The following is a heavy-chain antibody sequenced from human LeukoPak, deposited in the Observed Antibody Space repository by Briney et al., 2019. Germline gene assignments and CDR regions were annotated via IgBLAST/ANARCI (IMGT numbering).Heavy chain of an antibody. V-gene: IGHV1-46*01. CDR2: INPSGSST. J-gene: IGHJ6*03. D-gene: IGHD3-10*01. CDR1: GYSFTSYY. Sequence: GASVKVSCKASGYSFTSYYMHWVRQAPGQGLEWMGLINPSGSSTSYAQKFQGRLSLTRDMSTSTDYMELSSLRSEDTAVYYCARRVRYYYGSGSPSRPVYYYMDVWGKGTTVTVSS. CDR3: ARRVRYYYGSGSPSRPVYYYMDV.